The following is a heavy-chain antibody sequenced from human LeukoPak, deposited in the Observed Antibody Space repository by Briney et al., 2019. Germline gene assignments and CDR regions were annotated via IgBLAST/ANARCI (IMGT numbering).Heavy chain of an antibody. Sequence: ASVKVSCKASGYTFTGYYMHWVRQAPGQGLEGMGWINPNSCGTSYAQKFQGRVTMTRDTSISTAYMELSRLRSDDTAVYYCARDSSGWALNWFAPWGQGTLVTVSS. CDR3: ARDSSGWALNWFAP. J-gene: IGHJ5*02. D-gene: IGHD6-19*01. CDR2: INPNSCGT. CDR1: GYTFTGYY. V-gene: IGHV1-2*02.